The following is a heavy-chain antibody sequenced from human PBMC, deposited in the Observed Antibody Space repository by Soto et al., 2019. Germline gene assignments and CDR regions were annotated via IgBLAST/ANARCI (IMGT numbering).Heavy chain of an antibody. V-gene: IGHV3-33*01. CDR3: ARAAYYYDSSGRGWFDP. Sequence: QAGGSLRLSCAASGFTFSSYGMHWVRQAPGKGLEWVAVIWYDGSNKYYADSVKGRFTISGDNSKNTLYLQMNSLRAEDTAVYYCARAAYYYDSSGRGWFDPWGQGTLVTVSS. CDR2: IWYDGSNK. CDR1: GFTFSSYG. D-gene: IGHD3-22*01. J-gene: IGHJ5*02.